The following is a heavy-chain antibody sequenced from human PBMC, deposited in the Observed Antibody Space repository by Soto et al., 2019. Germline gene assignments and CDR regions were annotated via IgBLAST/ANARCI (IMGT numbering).Heavy chain of an antibody. CDR2: IIPIFGTA. V-gene: IGHV1-69*13. Sequence: SVKVSCKASGGTFSSYAISWVRQAPGQGLEWMGGIIPIFGTANYAQKFQGRVTITADESTSTAYMELSSLRSEDTAVYYCARDLPLYSSGWYWFDPWGQGTLVTVSS. J-gene: IGHJ5*02. D-gene: IGHD6-19*01. CDR1: GGTFSSYA. CDR3: ARDLPLYSSGWYWFDP.